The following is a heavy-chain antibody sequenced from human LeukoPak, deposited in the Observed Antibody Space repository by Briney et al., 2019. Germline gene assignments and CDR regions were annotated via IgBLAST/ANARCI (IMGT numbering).Heavy chain of an antibody. J-gene: IGHJ4*02. V-gene: IGHV4-59*01. Sequence: PSETLSLTCTVSGGSISHYYWSWIRQPPGKGLEWIGYIYYSGSTNYNPSLKSRVTISVDTSKNQFSLKLSSVTAADTAVYYCATLGGTTTWYLDYWGQGALVTVSS. CDR2: IYYSGST. CDR1: GGSISHYY. D-gene: IGHD3-16*01. CDR3: ATLGGTTTWYLDY.